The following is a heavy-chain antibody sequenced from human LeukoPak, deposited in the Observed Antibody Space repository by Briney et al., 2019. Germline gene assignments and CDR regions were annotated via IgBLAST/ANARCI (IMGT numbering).Heavy chain of an antibody. CDR2: ISYDGSNK. CDR3: AKERYPLYGMDV. Sequence: GGSLRLSCAASGFTFSSYGMHWVRQAPGKGLEWVAVISYDGSNKYYADSVKGRFTISRDNSKNTLYLQMNSLRAEDTAVYYCAKERYPLYGMDVWGQGTTVTVSS. J-gene: IGHJ6*02. D-gene: IGHD1-1*01. V-gene: IGHV3-30*18. CDR1: GFTFSSYG.